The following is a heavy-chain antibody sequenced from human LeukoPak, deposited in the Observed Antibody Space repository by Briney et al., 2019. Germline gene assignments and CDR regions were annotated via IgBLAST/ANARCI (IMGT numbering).Heavy chain of an antibody. Sequence: GASVKVSCKASGYTFTSYGISWVRQAPGQGLEWMGWISAYNGNTNYAQKLQGRVTMTRDTSISTAYMELSRMISDDTAIYYCARNALGLSYWGQGTLVTVSS. CDR2: ISAYNGNT. D-gene: IGHD2-8*01. V-gene: IGHV1-18*01. CDR1: GYTFTSYG. J-gene: IGHJ4*02. CDR3: ARNALGLSY.